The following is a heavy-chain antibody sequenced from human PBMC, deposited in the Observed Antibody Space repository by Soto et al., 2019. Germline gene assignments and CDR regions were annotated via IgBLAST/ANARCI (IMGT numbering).Heavy chain of an antibody. CDR2: IYSGGST. V-gene: IGHV3-53*01. CDR3: ARASSRWGSDAAH. Sequence: EVHLVESGGGLIQPGGSLRLSCAPSGFSVSANYMSWVRQAPGRGLECVSSIYSGGSTVYADSVKGRFTISRDNSKNTLYLQMNSLRAEDTAVYYCARASSRWGSDAAHWGQGTLVNVSP. CDR1: GFSVSANY. D-gene: IGHD3-16*01. J-gene: IGHJ1*01.